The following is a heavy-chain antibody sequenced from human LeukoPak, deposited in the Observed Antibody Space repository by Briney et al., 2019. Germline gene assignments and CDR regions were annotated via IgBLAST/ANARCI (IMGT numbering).Heavy chain of an antibody. J-gene: IGHJ4*02. CDR2: INHSGST. D-gene: IGHD4-17*01. CDR3: ARGDRQYTVTTFLRGGYFDY. V-gene: IGHV4-34*01. CDR1: GGSFSGYY. Sequence: SETLSLTCAVYGGSFSGYYWSWIRQPPGKGLEWIGEINHSGSTNYNPSLKSRVTISVDTSKNQFSLKLSSVTAADTAVYYCARGDRQYTVTTFLRGGYFDYWGQGTMVTVSS.